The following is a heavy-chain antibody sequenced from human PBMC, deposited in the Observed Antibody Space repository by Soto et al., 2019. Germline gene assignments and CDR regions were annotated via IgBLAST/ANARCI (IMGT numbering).Heavy chain of an antibody. CDR3: AKDEGAGIHYYMDV. CDR1: GFTFSNYA. Sequence: GGSLRLSCAASGFTFSNYAMSWVRQASGKGLEWVSAISGSGGSTYNADSVKGRFTISRDNSKNTLYLQMNSLRAEDTAVYYCAKDEGAGIHYYMDVWGKGTSVTVSS. J-gene: IGHJ6*03. V-gene: IGHV3-23*01. CDR2: ISGSGGST. D-gene: IGHD2-21*01.